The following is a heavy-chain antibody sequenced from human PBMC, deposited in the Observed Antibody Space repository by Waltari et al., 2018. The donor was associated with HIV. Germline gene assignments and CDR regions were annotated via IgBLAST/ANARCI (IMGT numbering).Heavy chain of an antibody. Sequence: QLQLQGSGRGLVKPSETLSLTCTVSGAAIGSYYGSWIRQPPGKGLEWIGYIYYSGSTNYNPPRKSRVTISVDTSKHQFSLKLSSVTAADTAVYYCARDYYDSSCSSYGMDVWGQGTTVTVSS. J-gene: IGHJ6*02. CDR3: ARDYYDSSCSSYGMDV. CDR1: GAAIGSYY. D-gene: IGHD3-22*01. CDR2: IYYSGST. V-gene: IGHV4-59*01.